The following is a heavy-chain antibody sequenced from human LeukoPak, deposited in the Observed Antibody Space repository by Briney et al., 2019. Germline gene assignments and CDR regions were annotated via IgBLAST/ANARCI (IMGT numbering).Heavy chain of an antibody. D-gene: IGHD7-27*01. CDR3: ARGNWDYYYGMDV. Sequence: GGSLRLSCAASGFTFSSYWMSWVRQAPGKGLEWVANIKQDGSEKYYVDSVKGRFTISRDNAKNSLYLQMNSLRAEDTAVYYCARGNWDYYYGMDVWGQGTTVTVSS. CDR1: GFTFSSYW. V-gene: IGHV3-7*03. J-gene: IGHJ6*02. CDR2: IKQDGSEK.